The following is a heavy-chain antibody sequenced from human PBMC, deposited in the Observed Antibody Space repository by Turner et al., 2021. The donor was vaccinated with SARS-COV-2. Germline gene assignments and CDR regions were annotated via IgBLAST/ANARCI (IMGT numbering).Heavy chain of an antibody. D-gene: IGHD3-10*01. CDR2: ISYSGIP. V-gene: IGHV4-59*01. CDR1: GDSINSYY. CDR3: ASAHSGTFPRGLFDS. Sequence: QVQLQESVPGLVKPSEHLSITCTVSGDSINSYYWNWIRQSPGKGLDWIGYISYSGIPNYNPSLRSRIAISLDKSKKHFSLRLSSVTAAETAVYFCASAHSGTFPRGLFDSWGQGALVTGSS. J-gene: IGHJ4*02.